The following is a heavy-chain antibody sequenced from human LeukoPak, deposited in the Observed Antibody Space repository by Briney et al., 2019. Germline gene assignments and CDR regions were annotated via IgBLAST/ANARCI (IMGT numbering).Heavy chain of an antibody. V-gene: IGHV4-59*01. J-gene: IGHJ4*02. CDR1: SGSINSYY. Sequence: SETLSLTCTVSSGSINSYYWNWIRQPPGKGLEWIGRIYSSGSTNYSPSLKSRVTISVDTSKNQFSLKLSSVTAADTAIYYCAKASSAGDSSSWNYWGQGILVTVSS. CDR2: IYSSGST. CDR3: AKASSAGDSSSWNY. D-gene: IGHD6-13*01.